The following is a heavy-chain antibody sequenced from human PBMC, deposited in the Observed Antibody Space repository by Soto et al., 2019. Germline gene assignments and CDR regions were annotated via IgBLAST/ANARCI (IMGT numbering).Heavy chain of an antibody. CDR3: AKQGGDTSSFDH. D-gene: IGHD6-13*01. V-gene: IGHV3-13*01. CDR2: SGRVGDT. J-gene: IGHJ4*02. Sequence: PGGSLRLSCAAAGFTFSTNDMHWVRQGPGKGLEWVSGSGRVGDTYYAGSVKGRFTVSREDAKNSLYLQMNSLRREDTAVYYCAKQGGDTSSFDHWGQGIMVTVSS. CDR1: GFTFSTND.